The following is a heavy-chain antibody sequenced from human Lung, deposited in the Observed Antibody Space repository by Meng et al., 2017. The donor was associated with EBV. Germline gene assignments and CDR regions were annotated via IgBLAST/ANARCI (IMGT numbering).Heavy chain of an antibody. CDR2: ISAYNGNT. D-gene: IGHD2-2*01. V-gene: IGHV1-18*01. Sequence: QLARSWGEGKVPGGSVKIVCEASFLIFTSYAISWVRQAPGQGLQYMGWISAYNGNTNYAQELQGRVTMTTDTSTSTAYMELRSLRFDDTAVYYCARFYCSSTSCPHVLFDYWGQGTLVTVSS. CDR1: FLIFTSYA. CDR3: ARFYCSSTSCPHVLFDY. J-gene: IGHJ4*02.